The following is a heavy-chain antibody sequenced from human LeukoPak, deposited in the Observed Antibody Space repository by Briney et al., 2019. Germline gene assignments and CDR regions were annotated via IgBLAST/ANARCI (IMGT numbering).Heavy chain of an antibody. CDR2: LYSAGST. CDR3: AKTLQWLVLGDAFDI. CDR1: GFTVSTNY. V-gene: IGHV3-53*05. J-gene: IGHJ3*02. D-gene: IGHD6-19*01. Sequence: GGSLRLSWVASGFTVSTNYMSWVRQAPGEGLEWVSILYSAGSTYYADSVKGRFTISRDNSKNTLYLQMNSLRAEDTAVYYRAKTLQWLVLGDAFDIWGQGTMVTVSS.